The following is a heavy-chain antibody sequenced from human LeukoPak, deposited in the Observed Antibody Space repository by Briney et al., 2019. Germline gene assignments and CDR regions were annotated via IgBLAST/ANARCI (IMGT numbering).Heavy chain of an antibody. CDR3: ARECITMVRGVMYWFDP. CDR2: ISAYNGNT. J-gene: IGHJ5*02. Sequence: ASVKVSFTASGYTFTSYGISWVRQAPGQGLEWMGWISAYNGNTNYAQKLQGRVTMTTDTSTSTAYMELRSLRSDDTAVYYCARECITMVRGVMYWFDPWGQGTLVTVSS. V-gene: IGHV1-18*01. D-gene: IGHD3-10*01. CDR1: GYTFTSYG.